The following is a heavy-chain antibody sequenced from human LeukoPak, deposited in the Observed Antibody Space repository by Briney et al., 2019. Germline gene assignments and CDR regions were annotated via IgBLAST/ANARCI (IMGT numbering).Heavy chain of an antibody. J-gene: IGHJ4*02. CDR1: GYSFTSYW. CDR2: IYPGDSDT. V-gene: IGHV5-51*01. CDR3: ASSRGIAVAGTEGFDY. D-gene: IGHD6-19*01. Sequence: GESLKISCKGSGYSFTSYWIGWVRQMPGKGLKWMGIIYPGDSDTRYSPSFQGQVTISADRSISTAYLQWSSLKASDTAMYYCASSRGIAVAGTEGFDYWGQGTLVTVSS.